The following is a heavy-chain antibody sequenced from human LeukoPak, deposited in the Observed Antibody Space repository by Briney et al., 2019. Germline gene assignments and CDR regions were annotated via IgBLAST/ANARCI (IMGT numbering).Heavy chain of an antibody. Sequence: GGSLRLSCAASGFTFSSYAMNWVRQAPGRGLEWVSTISGSGGSTYYADSVKGRFTISRDNSKNTLYLQMNSLRAEDTAVYYCAKDQRYSSSWYSYYFDYWGQGALVTVSS. V-gene: IGHV3-23*01. CDR2: ISGSGGST. J-gene: IGHJ4*02. CDR1: GFTFSSYA. CDR3: AKDQRYSSSWYSYYFDY. D-gene: IGHD6-13*01.